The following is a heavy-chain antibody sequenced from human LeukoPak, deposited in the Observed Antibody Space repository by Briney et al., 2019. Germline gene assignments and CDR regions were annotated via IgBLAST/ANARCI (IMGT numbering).Heavy chain of an antibody. CDR2: NNPNSGGT. J-gene: IGHJ4*02. CDR3: ARVFGRSGYYSYFDY. CDR1: GYTFTGYY. V-gene: IGHV1-2*02. D-gene: IGHD3-22*01. Sequence: GASVKVSCKASGYTFTGYYMHWVRQAPGQGLEWMGWNNPNSGGTNYAQKFQGRVTMTRDTSISTAYMELSRLRSDDTAVYYCARVFGRSGYYSYFDYWGQGTLVTVSS.